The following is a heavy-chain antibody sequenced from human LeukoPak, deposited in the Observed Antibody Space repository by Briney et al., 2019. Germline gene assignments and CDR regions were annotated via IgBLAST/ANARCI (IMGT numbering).Heavy chain of an antibody. J-gene: IGHJ4*02. V-gene: IGHV4-59*01. CDR2: IYYSGST. CDR1: GGSISSYY. D-gene: IGHD3-22*01. Sequence: SETLSLTCTVSGGSISSYYWSWIRQPPGKGLEWIGYIYYSGSTYYNPSLNSRVTISLDTSNLHFSLKLNSLTAADTAIYYCARAPSMILPFYFDSWGQGTLVTVSS. CDR3: ARAPSMILPFYFDS.